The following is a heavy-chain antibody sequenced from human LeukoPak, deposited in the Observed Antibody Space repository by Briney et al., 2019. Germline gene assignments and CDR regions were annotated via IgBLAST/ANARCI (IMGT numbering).Heavy chain of an antibody. Sequence: GGSLRFSCAASGFTFSSYWMNWARQAPGKGLEWVSVIYSGGSTYYADSVKGRFTISIDTSKNTLSLQMNSLRAEDTAVYYCASLSLGHYWGQGTLVTVSS. D-gene: IGHD6-6*01. CDR2: IYSGGST. J-gene: IGHJ4*02. V-gene: IGHV3-53*01. CDR1: GFTFSSYW. CDR3: ASLSLGHY.